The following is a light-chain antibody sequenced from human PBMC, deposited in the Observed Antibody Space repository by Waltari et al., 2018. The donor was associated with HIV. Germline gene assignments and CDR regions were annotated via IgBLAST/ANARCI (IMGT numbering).Light chain of an antibody. V-gene: IGKV1-39*01. CDR2: AAS. CDR3: QQSYLTPRTPRT. J-gene: IGKJ1*01. Sequence: IQMTQSPSSLSASLGDRVTITCRASQSIGNYLNWYQQKPGKAPNLLIYAASRLQSGVPSMFSGSRSGTDFTLTISGLQREDYATYYCQQSYLTPRTPRTFGQGTKVEI. CDR1: QSIGNY.